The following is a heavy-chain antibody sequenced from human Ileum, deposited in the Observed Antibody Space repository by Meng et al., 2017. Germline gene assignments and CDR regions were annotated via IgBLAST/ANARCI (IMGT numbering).Heavy chain of an antibody. Sequence: QVQLQESGPSLVRPSETLSLACTVSGGSVSSGSYYWSWIRQPPGKGLEWIGHIYYSGSTNYSPSLKSRVTISVDMSKNQFSLKLNSVTAADTAIYFCARSSTSPASYFFDYWGQGTLVTVSS. D-gene: IGHD6-6*01. J-gene: IGHJ4*02. V-gene: IGHV4-61*01. CDR3: ARSSTSPASYFFDY. CDR2: IYYSGST. CDR1: GGSVSSGSYY.